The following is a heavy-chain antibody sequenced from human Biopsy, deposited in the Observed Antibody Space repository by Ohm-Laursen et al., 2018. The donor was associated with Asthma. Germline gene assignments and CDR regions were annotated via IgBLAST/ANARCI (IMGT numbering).Heavy chain of an antibody. D-gene: IGHD2-15*01. J-gene: IGHJ4*02. CDR1: GVSIRSYY. Sequence: SDTLSLTCPVSGVSIRSYYWTWIRQPPGKGLGWIGNIHYSGSTYSNPSLKSRVTISVDTSKKQISLRPSSVIAADTAVYYCAGFCSGGNCPDHWGQGTLVTVSS. CDR2: IHYSGST. V-gene: IGHV4-59*07. CDR3: AGFCSGGNCPDH.